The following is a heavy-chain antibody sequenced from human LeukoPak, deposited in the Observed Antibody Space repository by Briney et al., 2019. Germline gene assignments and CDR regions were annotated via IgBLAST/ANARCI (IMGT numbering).Heavy chain of an antibody. J-gene: IGHJ4*02. CDR2: ISYDGSNK. Sequence: GRALSLSYAASGFTSSSYGMHWVRPAPGKGLEWVAVISYDGSNKYYADSVKGRFTISRDNSKNTLYLQMNSLRAEDTAVYYCAKDYCSSTSCPNYWGQGTLVTVSS. CDR1: GFTSSSYG. CDR3: AKDYCSSTSCPNY. V-gene: IGHV3-30*18. D-gene: IGHD2-2*01.